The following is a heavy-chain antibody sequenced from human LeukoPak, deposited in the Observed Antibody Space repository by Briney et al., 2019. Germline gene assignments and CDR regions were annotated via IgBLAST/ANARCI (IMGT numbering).Heavy chain of an antibody. V-gene: IGHV3-64D*06. CDR1: GFTFSTYV. J-gene: IGHJ4*02. CDR2: ISSNGDNT. Sequence: GGSLRLSCSVSGFTFSTYVMHWVRQAPGKGLEYVSAISSNGDNTYYAVSVKGRFNISRDNSKNTLYLQMSSLRADDTAVYYCVRGTGYWGQGTLVTVSS. CDR3: VRGTGY.